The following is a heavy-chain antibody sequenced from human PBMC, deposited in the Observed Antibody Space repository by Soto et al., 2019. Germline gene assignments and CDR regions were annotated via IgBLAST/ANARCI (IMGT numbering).Heavy chain of an antibody. CDR2: FDPEGDER. D-gene: IGHD6-13*01. Sequence: ASVKVSCKVSGKTLIESSMHWVRQAPGKGLEWMGGFDPEGDERIYAQKFQGQVTISADKSISTAYLQWSSLKASDTAMYYCARLRIAAAGLDVWGQGTTVTVSS. CDR1: GKTLIESS. J-gene: IGHJ6*02. V-gene: IGHV1-24*01. CDR3: ARLRIAAAGLDV.